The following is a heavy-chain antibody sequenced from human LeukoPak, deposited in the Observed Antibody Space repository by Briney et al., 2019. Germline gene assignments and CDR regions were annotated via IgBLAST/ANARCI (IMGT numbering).Heavy chain of an antibody. CDR3: ARRVATVRGGWFDP. J-gene: IGHJ5*02. Sequence: GASLQISCQGSGSIFTSHWIAWVRPLPGKGLEWMGIIYPDDSDTRYSPSFQGQVTFSVDKSISTAYLQWSSLKASDTGMYYCARRVATVRGGWFDPWGQGTLVTVSS. V-gene: IGHV5-51*01. CDR2: IYPDDSDT. D-gene: IGHD3-10*01. CDR1: GSIFTSHW.